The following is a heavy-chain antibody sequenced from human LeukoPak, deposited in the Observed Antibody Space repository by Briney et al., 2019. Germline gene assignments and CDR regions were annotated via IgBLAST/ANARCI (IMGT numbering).Heavy chain of an antibody. V-gene: IGHV4-59*01. D-gene: IGHD2-15*01. Sequence: SETLSLTCTVSGDSITNYFWSWIRQPPGKGLEWIGYIYYTGNTNYKPSLKSRVTMSVDTSTNQFSLRLRSVTAADTAAYYCARGRVAYSAYYFDYWGRGTLVTVSS. CDR1: GDSITNYF. CDR2: IYYTGNT. J-gene: IGHJ4*02. CDR3: ARGRVAYSAYYFDY.